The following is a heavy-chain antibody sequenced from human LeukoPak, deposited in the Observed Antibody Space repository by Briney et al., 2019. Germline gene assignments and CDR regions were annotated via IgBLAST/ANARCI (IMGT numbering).Heavy chain of an antibody. J-gene: IGHJ2*01. V-gene: IGHV3-53*01. CDR3: ARVGTVVPAAIQYFDL. CDR2: IYSGGST. D-gene: IGHD2-2*02. CDR1: GFTFSNYG. Sequence: GGSLRLSCAASGFTFSNYGMHWVRQAPGKGLEWVSVIYSGGSTYYADSVKGRFTISRDNSKNTLYLQMNSLRAEDTAVYYCARVGTVVPAAIQYFDLWGRGTLVTVSS.